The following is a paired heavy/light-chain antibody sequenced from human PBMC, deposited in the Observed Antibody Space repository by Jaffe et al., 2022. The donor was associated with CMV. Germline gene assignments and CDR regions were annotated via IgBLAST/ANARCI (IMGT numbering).Heavy chain of an antibody. J-gene: IGHJ6*02. V-gene: IGHV4-4*07. CDR3: ARGVRRVRGVIETHYHYYAMDV. D-gene: IGHD3-10*01. CDR2: IYSSGST. Sequence: QVQLQESGPGLVKPSETLSLTCTVSGGSISSFYWSWMRQPAGKGLEWIGRIYSSGSTNYNPSLKSRVTMSVDTSKNQFSLKLSSVTAADTAVYYCARGVRRVRGVIETHYHYYAMDVWGQGTTVTVSS. CDR1: GGSISSFY.
Light chain of an antibody. CDR2: GNI. V-gene: IGLV1-40*01. CDR3: QSYDSSLSGNVV. J-gene: IGLJ2*01. CDR1: SSNIGAGND. Sequence: QSVLTQPPSVSGAPGQRVTISCTGSSSNIGAGNDVHWYQQLPGIAPKLLIYGNINRPLGVPDRFSGSKSGTSAALAITGLQAEDEADYYCQSYDSSLSGNVVFGGGTKLTVL.